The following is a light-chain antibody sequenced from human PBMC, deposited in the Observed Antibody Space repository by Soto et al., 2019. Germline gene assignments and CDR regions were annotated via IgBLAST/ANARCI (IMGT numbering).Light chain of an antibody. CDR3: QQYNSFLYT. CDR1: QSISSW. Sequence: DIQMTQSPSTLSASVGDRVTITCRASQSISSWLAWYQQKPGKAPKLLIYDASSLESGVPSRFSGSGSGPEFTLTISSLQPDDFATYYCQQYNSFLYTFGQGTKLEIK. CDR2: DAS. V-gene: IGKV1-5*01. J-gene: IGKJ2*01.